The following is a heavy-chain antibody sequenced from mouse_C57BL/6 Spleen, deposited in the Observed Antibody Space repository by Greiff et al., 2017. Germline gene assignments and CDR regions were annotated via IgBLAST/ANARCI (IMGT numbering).Heavy chain of an antibody. CDR2: INPSSGYT. D-gene: IGHD1-1*01. V-gene: IGHV1-7*01. CDR3: AREATSDY. Sequence: VQLQQSGAELAKPGASVKLSCKASGYTFTSYWMHWVKQRPGQGLEWIGYINPSSGYTKYNQKFKDKATLTAAKSSSTAYMQLSSLTYEDSAVYYCAREATSDYWGQGTTLTVSS. CDR1: GYTFTSYW. J-gene: IGHJ2*01.